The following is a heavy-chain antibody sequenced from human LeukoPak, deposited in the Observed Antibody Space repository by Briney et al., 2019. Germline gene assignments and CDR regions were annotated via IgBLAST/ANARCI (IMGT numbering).Heavy chain of an antibody. CDR2: IYYSGST. Sequence: SETLSLTCAVYGGSFSGYYWSWIRQPPGKGLEWIGYIYYSGSTNYNPSLKSRVTISVDTSKNQFSLKLSSVTAADTAVYYCARIAAARSRGDWFDPWGQGTLVTVSS. CDR3: ARIAAARSRGDWFDP. J-gene: IGHJ5*02. V-gene: IGHV4-59*01. CDR1: GGSFSGYY. D-gene: IGHD6-13*01.